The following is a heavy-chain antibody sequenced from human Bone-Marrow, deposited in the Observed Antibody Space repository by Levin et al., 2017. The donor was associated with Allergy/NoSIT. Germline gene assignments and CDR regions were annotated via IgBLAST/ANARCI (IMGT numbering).Heavy chain of an antibody. D-gene: IGHD3-3*01. CDR2: INSGGGTI. J-gene: IGHJ4*02. CDR3: ARDYDFWNGYPFDS. V-gene: IGHV3-48*03. Sequence: AGGSLRLSCSASGFTLSSFEVNWVRQAPGKALEWISYINSGGGTIYYADSVKGRFTISRDNAENSVSLQMHSLRVEDTAIYYCARDYDFWNGYPFDSWGQGTLVTVSS. CDR1: GFTLSSFE.